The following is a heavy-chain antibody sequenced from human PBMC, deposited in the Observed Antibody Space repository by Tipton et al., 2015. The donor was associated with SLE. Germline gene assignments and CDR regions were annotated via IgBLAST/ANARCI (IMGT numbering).Heavy chain of an antibody. V-gene: IGHV4-39*01. Sequence: TLSLTCTVSGGSISSSSFYWGWIRQPPGKGLEFIGNIYYSGSTYYNPSLKSRVTILVDTSKNQFSLKLNSVTAADTAVYYCAKTFYFGSGSYYKTWGQGTLATVSS. CDR1: GGSISSSSFY. CDR2: IYYSGST. D-gene: IGHD3-10*01. CDR3: AKTFYFGSGSYYKT. J-gene: IGHJ5*02.